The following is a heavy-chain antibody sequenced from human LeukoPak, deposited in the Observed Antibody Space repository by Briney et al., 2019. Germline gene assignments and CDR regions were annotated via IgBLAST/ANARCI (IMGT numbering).Heavy chain of an antibody. V-gene: IGHV3-9*01. J-gene: IGHJ4*02. Sequence: PGRSLRLSCAASGFTFDDYAMHWVRQAPGKGLEWVSGISWNSGSIGYADSVKGRFTISRDNAKNSLYLQMNSLRAKDTALYYCAKESIAAAGTFDYWGQGTLVTVSS. CDR3: AKESIAAAGTFDY. CDR2: ISWNSGSI. CDR1: GFTFDDYA. D-gene: IGHD6-13*01.